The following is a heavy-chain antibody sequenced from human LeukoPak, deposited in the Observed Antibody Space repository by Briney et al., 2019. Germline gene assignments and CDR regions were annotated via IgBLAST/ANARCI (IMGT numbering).Heavy chain of an antibody. J-gene: IGHJ5*02. D-gene: IGHD6-13*01. CDR1: VCTFSSYS. CDR2: ISWSCSYI. CDR3: ARQLGGWFDP. Sequence: GGTLRLSRAASVCTFSSYSMNWVRPAPGKGVEGVASISWSCSYIYYADSVKGRFTISRENAKNALYQQMSSLRAEDTAVYYCARQLGGWFDPGGQGTLVTVSS. V-gene: IGHV3-21*01.